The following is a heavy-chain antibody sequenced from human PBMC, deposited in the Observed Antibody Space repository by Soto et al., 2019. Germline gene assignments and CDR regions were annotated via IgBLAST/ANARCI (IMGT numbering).Heavy chain of an antibody. Sequence: GSLRLSCAASGFTFSSYAMHWVRQAPGKGLEWVAVISYDGSNKYYADSVKGRFTISRDNSKNTLYLQMNSLRAEDTAVYYCAREEGPVGGARPIDYWGQGTLVTVSS. CDR3: AREEGPVGGARPIDY. CDR1: GFTFSSYA. J-gene: IGHJ4*02. D-gene: IGHD1-26*01. CDR2: ISYDGSNK. V-gene: IGHV3-30*04.